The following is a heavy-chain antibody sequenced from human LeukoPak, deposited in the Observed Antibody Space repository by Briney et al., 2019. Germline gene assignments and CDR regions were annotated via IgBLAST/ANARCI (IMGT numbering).Heavy chain of an antibody. CDR3: ARGVEAAEGY. D-gene: IGHD6-13*01. CDR2: ISYDGSNK. CDR1: GFTFSSFA. V-gene: IGHV3-30-3*01. Sequence: GGSLRLSCAASGFTFSSFAMHWVRQAPGKGLEWVAVISYDGSNKYYADSVKGRFTISRDNSKNTLFLQMNSLRTEDTAVYYCARGVEAAEGYWGQGTLVTVSS. J-gene: IGHJ4*02.